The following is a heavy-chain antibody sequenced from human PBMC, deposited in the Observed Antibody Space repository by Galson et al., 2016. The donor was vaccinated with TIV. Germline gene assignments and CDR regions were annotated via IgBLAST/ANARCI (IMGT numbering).Heavy chain of an antibody. CDR1: GYSFSSYW. CDR2: IHPADSDT. J-gene: IGHJ3*01. Sequence: QSGAEVKKPGEPLKISCEGSGYSFSSYWIGWVRHKPGEGLEWIGIIHPADSDTRYSPSFRGQVTMSADKAINGAYLQWRTLKASDSAMYYRARRKVMTTNRLDAFDLWGQGTMVIVSS. V-gene: IGHV5-51*01. CDR3: ARRKVMTTNRLDAFDL. D-gene: IGHD4-17*01.